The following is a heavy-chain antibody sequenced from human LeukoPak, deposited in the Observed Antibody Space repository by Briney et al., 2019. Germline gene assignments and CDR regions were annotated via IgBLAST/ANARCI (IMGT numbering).Heavy chain of an antibody. CDR1: GFTFSSYA. D-gene: IGHD3-3*01. CDR2: IKSKTDGGTT. CDR3: TTEDPITIFGVVIKVFDP. Sequence: GGSLRLSCAASGFTFSSYAMSWVRQAPGKGLEWVGRIKSKTDGGTTVYAAPVKGRFTISRDDSKNTLYLQMNSLKTEDTAVYYCTTEDPITIFGVVIKVFDPWGQGTLVTVSS. J-gene: IGHJ5*02. V-gene: IGHV3-15*01.